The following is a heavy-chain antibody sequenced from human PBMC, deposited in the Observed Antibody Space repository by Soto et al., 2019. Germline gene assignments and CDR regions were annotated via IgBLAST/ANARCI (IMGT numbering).Heavy chain of an antibody. J-gene: IGHJ5*02. CDR2: ISAYNGNA. CDR3: ARSHYDILTGYPNWFDP. D-gene: IGHD3-9*01. Sequence: QVQLVQSGAEVKKPGASVKVSCKASGYTFTRYGISWVRQAPGQGLEWMGWISAYNGNANYAQKYQGRVTITTDTSTSTAYMELRSLRSDDTAVYYCARSHYDILTGYPNWFDPWGQGTLVTVSS. V-gene: IGHV1-18*01. CDR1: GYTFTRYG.